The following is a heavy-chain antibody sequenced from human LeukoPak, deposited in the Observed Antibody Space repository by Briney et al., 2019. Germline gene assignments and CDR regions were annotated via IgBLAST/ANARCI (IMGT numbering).Heavy chain of an antibody. CDR1: GYTFTNYY. Sequence: PGASVNVSCKASGYTFTNYYIHWVRQAPGQGLEWMGLINPSGGSTNYAQKCQGRVTMTRDTSLRTVYMELSSLRSEDKAVYYCARGPRITVIRGGQWYCYMDVWGKGTTVTISS. CDR3: ARGPRITVIRGGQWYCYMDV. V-gene: IGHV1-46*01. CDR2: INPSGGST. D-gene: IGHD3-10*01. J-gene: IGHJ6*03.